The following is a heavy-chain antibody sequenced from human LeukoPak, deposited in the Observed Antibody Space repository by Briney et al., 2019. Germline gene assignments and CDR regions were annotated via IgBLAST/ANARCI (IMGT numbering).Heavy chain of an antibody. V-gene: IGHV4-59*08. Sequence: PSETLSLTSTVSGGSISSYCWSWIRQPPGKGLEWLAYIYYSGSTNYNPSLKSRVTISVDTSKNQFSLKLSSVTSADTAVYYSARPHYPNNFNGFDIWGQGTMVTVSS. J-gene: IGHJ3*02. CDR2: IYYSGST. CDR3: ARPHYPNNFNGFDI. CDR1: GGSISSYC. D-gene: IGHD1-1*01.